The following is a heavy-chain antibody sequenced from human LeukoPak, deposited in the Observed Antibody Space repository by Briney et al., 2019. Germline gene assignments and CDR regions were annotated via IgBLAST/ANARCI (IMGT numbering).Heavy chain of an antibody. CDR1: GFPFSSLN. V-gene: IGHV3-48*01. D-gene: IGHD5-18*01. Sequence: GGSLSLFCAASGFPFSSLNMNWLRQAPGKGLEWVSYTNSRTTTTYYADSVKGRFTVSRDNGKNLLYLQVNSLRAEDTAVYYCVRAFNGNSFGYGYWGQGTLVTVSS. CDR3: VRAFNGNSFGYGY. J-gene: IGHJ4*02. CDR2: TNSRTTTT.